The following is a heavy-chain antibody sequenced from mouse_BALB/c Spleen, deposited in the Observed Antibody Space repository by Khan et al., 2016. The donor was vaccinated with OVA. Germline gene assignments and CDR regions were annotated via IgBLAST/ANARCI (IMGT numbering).Heavy chain of an antibody. CDR2: VSTGGSYT. J-gene: IGHJ3*01. D-gene: IGHD1-1*01. Sequence: EVELVESGGDLVKPGGSLKLSCAASGFTFSTYGMSWVRQAPDKRLEWVATVSTGGSYTYYPDSVKGRFTISREIAKNTLYLQMSGLRSEDTAMFCCRRLAYYYDGGGFDYWGQGTLVTVPA. CDR3: RRLAYYYDGGGFDY. V-gene: IGHV5-6*01. CDR1: GFTFSTYG.